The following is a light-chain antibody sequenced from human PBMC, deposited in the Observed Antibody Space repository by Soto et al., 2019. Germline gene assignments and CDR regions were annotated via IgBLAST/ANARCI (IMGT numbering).Light chain of an antibody. CDR3: SSYTSSSTLRV. V-gene: IGLV2-14*01. CDR2: DVS. CDR1: SSDVGGYNY. J-gene: IGLJ2*01. Sequence: QSALTQPASVSGSPGQSITISCTGTSSDVGGYNYVSWYQQHPGKAPKLMIYDVSNRPSGVSNRLSCSKSGNTASLTISGLQAEDEADYYCSSYTSSSTLRVFGGGTKVTVL.